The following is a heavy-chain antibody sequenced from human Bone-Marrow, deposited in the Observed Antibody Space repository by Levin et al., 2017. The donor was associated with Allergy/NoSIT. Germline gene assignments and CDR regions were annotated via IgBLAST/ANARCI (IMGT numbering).Heavy chain of an antibody. CDR1: GFVFSNYE. J-gene: IGHJ4*02. V-gene: IGHV3-48*03. CDR3: ARLNSHYYSENSGYPDY. D-gene: IGHD3-22*01. CDR2: ISSSGRTI. Sequence: GESLKISCAASGFVFSNYEMNWVRQAPGKGLEWVSYISSSGRTIYYADSVKGRFTISRDNAKNSLYLQMNSLRAEDTALYYCARLNSHYYSENSGYPDYWGQGTLVTVSS.